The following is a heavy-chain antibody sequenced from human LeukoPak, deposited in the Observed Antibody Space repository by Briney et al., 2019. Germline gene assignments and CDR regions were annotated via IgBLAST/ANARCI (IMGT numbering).Heavy chain of an antibody. J-gene: IGHJ4*02. CDR1: GFTFSTYW. CDR2: IKQDGSEK. Sequence: GGSLRFSCAASGFTFSTYWMSWVRQAPGEGLEWVANIKQDGSEKYYVDSVKGRFTISRDNAKNSLYLQMNSLRAEDTAVYYCARGSGYYLGHFDYWGQGTLVTVSS. D-gene: IGHD3-22*01. CDR3: ARGSGYYLGHFDY. V-gene: IGHV3-7*01.